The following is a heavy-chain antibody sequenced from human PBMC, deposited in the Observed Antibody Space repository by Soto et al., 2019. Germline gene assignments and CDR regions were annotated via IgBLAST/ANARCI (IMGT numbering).Heavy chain of an antibody. CDR1: SGSLTDHH. J-gene: IGHJ6*02. Sequence: SETLFLTFAVFSGSLTDHHWTWIRQSPEKGLEWIGEIHPSGSTDYNPSLTSRLTLSLDTSKNTLYLHMNSLRAEDTTVYYCARGKYSSDYYYYGMDVWGQGTTVTVSS. D-gene: IGHD6-25*01. CDR3: ARGKYSSDYYYYGMDV. CDR2: IHPSGST. V-gene: IGHV4-34*01.